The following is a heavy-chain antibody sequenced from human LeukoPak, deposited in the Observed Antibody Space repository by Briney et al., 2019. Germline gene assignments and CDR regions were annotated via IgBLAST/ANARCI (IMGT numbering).Heavy chain of an antibody. J-gene: IGHJ4*02. CDR2: ITGSGDYT. V-gene: IGHV3-23*01. D-gene: IGHD3-22*01. CDR3: AKDGLYYDGSAHVYYFDY. CDR1: GFTFSGYA. Sequence: GGSLRLSCAASGFTFSGYAMTWVRQAPGRGLEWVSSITGSGDYTYYIDSVKGRFTISRDNSKNILYLQMNSLRGEDAALYDCAKDGLYYDGSAHVYYFDYWGQGTLVAVSS.